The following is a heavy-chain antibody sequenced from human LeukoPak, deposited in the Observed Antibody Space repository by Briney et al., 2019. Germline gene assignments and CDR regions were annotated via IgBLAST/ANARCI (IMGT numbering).Heavy chain of an antibody. CDR3: ARGRGYSR. Sequence: SGTLSLTCTVSGGSISSYYWNWIRQPPGKGLEWIGYIYYSGSTNYNPSLKRRVIISVDTSKNQFSLKLRSVTAADTAVYYCARGRGYSRWGQGTLVTVSS. CDR1: GGSISSYY. D-gene: IGHD6-13*01. J-gene: IGHJ4*02. V-gene: IGHV4-59*12. CDR2: IYYSGST.